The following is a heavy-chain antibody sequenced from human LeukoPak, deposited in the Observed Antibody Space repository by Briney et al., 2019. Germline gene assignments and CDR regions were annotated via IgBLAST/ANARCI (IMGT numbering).Heavy chain of an antibody. Sequence: GGSLRLSCAASGFTFDDYAMHWVRQAPGKGLEWVSLISADGGSTYYADSVKGRFTISRDNSKNSLYLQMNSLRTEDTALYYCAKAYYSGGSCYLPIDYWGQGTLVTVSS. J-gene: IGHJ4*02. D-gene: IGHD2-15*01. CDR1: GFTFDDYA. CDR3: AKAYYSGGSCYLPIDY. V-gene: IGHV3-43*02. CDR2: ISADGGST.